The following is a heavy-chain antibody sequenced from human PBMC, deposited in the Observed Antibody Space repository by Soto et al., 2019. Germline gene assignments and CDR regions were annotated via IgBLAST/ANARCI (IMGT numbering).Heavy chain of an antibody. D-gene: IGHD5-18*01. CDR3: ARVRHIQLWLRRDYYGMDV. Sequence: QVQLVQSGAEVKKPGASVKVSCKASGYTFTSYYMHWVRQAPGQGLEWMGIINPSGGSTSYAQKCSGRVTLTRDAHTSTGYMELSGLRSEDTAVYYCARVRHIQLWLRRDYYGMDVWGQGSAVTVSS. CDR1: GYTFTSYY. V-gene: IGHV1-46*01. J-gene: IGHJ6*02. CDR2: INPSGGST.